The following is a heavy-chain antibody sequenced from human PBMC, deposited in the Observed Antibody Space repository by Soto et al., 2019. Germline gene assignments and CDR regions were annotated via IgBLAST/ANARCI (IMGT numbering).Heavy chain of an antibody. CDR1: GYTFSSHA. D-gene: IGHD5-12*01. J-gene: IGHJ4*02. V-gene: IGHV1-3*01. CDR3: ARDRWQPVAYFDY. CDR2: INGGNGDT. Sequence: QVQLVQSGAEVKKPGASVKVSCKASGYTFSSHATHWVRQAPGQRLEWRGWINGGNGDTKYSQKFQDRVTITRDTYASTAYMELSSLRSEDTAVDYWARDRWQPVAYFDYWGQVPLVTVSS.